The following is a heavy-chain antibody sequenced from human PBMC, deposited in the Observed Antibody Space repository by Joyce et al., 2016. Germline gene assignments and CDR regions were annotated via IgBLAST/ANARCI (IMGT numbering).Heavy chain of an antibody. CDR2: MTPNSGNT. D-gene: IGHD7-27*01. Sequence: QVQLVQPGAEVKKPGASVKVSCKASGYTFTNFDINWVQQAPGQVLEWLGWMTPNSGNTGYAQNFQGRVTMTRDTSISTAYMELSSLRSEDTAVYFCARNKYGTGDFDFWGQGTPVTVSS. V-gene: IGHV1-8*01. CDR1: GYTFTNFD. J-gene: IGHJ4*02. CDR3: ARNKYGTGDFDF.